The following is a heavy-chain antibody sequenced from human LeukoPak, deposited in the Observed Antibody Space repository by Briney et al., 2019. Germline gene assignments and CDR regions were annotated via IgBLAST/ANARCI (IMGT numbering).Heavy chain of an antibody. CDR3: TRDPHGVTMVRGEDYYYYYMDV. CDR2: IRSKAYGGTT. V-gene: IGHV3-49*03. Sequence: GGSLRLSCVSSGFTFGDYSMSWFRQAPGKGLEWVGFIRSKAYGGTTEYAASVKGRFTISRDDSKSIAYLQMNSLKTEDTAVYYCTRDPHGVTMVRGEDYYYYYMDVWGKGTTVTISS. CDR1: GFTFGDYS. J-gene: IGHJ6*03. D-gene: IGHD3-10*01.